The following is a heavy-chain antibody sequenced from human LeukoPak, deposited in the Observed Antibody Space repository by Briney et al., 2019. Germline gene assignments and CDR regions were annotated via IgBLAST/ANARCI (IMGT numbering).Heavy chain of an antibody. V-gene: IGHV6-1*01. CDR3: ARTVVTYYDLLNCYDVFDY. CDR2: TYYRSEWYN. Sequence: SQTLSLTCAISGNSVYNNINDRNWIRPSPSTGLEWLRRTYYRSEWYNDFAVFVKDRITFNPHTYKNQVSLQLTSVTPEDTAVYYCARTVVTYYDLLNCYDVFDYWGQGTLVTVSS. CDR1: GNSVYNNIND. D-gene: IGHD3-9*01. J-gene: IGHJ4*02.